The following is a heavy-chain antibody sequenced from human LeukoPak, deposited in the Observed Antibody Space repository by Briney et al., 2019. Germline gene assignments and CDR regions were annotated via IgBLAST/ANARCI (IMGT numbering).Heavy chain of an antibody. CDR3: ARDPPYSSSPRVFDY. Sequence: SVKVSCKASGGTFSSYTISWVRQAPGQGLEWMGRIIPILGIANYAQKFQGRVTITADKSTSAAYMELSSLRSEDTAVYYCARDPPYSSSPRVFDYWGQGTLVTVSS. J-gene: IGHJ4*02. CDR2: IIPILGIA. V-gene: IGHV1-69*04. CDR1: GGTFSSYT. D-gene: IGHD6-6*01.